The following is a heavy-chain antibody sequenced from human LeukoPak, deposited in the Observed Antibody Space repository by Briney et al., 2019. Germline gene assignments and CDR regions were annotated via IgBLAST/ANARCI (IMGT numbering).Heavy chain of an antibody. CDR2: ISWNSGSI. CDR3: ATLGGYGYGLRNSIDY. CDR1: GFTFDDYA. V-gene: IGHV3-9*01. Sequence: PGGSLRLSCAASGFTFDDYAMHWVRQAPGKGLEWVSGISWNSGSIGYADSVKGRFTISRDNAKNSLYLQMNSLRAEDTALYYCATLGGYGYGLRNSIDYWGQGTLVTVSS. D-gene: IGHD5-18*01. J-gene: IGHJ4*02.